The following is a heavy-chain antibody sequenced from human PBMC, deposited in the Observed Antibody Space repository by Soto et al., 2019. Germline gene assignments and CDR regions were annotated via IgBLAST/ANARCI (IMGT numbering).Heavy chain of an antibody. CDR3: AKPGYYDFWSGRKGYYYGMDV. J-gene: IGHJ6*02. CDR1: GYTLTELS. CDR2: FDPEDGET. Sequence: ASVKVSCKVSGYTLTELSMHWVRQAPGKGLEWMGGFDPEDGETIYAQKFQGRVTMTEDTSTDTAYMELSSLRSEDPAVYYCAKPGYYDFWSGRKGYYYGMDVWGQGTTVTVSS. D-gene: IGHD3-3*01. V-gene: IGHV1-24*01.